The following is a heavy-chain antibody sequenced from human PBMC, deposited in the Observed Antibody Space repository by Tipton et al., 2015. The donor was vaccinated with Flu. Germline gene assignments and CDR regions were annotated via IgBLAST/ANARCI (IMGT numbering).Heavy chain of an antibody. CDR2: TYFTGST. J-gene: IGHJ4*02. CDR3: ARSYNSGAGSYYGY. Sequence: TLSLTCTVSGGSISSHYWSWIRQPPGKGLEWIGYTYFTGSTKYSSSLKSRVTISVDTSKNQFSPKLSSVTAADTAVYYCARSYNSGAGSYYGYWGQGTLVTVSS. D-gene: IGHD3-10*01. V-gene: IGHV4-59*08. CDR1: GGSISSHY.